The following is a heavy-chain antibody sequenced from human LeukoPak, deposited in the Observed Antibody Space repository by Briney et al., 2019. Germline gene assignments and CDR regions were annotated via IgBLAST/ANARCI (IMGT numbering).Heavy chain of an antibody. CDR1: GFTVSSNY. CDR2: IYSGGST. V-gene: IGHV3-53*01. D-gene: IGHD3-10*01. J-gene: IGHJ4*02. Sequence: GGSLRLSCAASGFTVSSNYMSWVRQAPGKGLEWDSVIYSGGSTYYADSVKGRFTISRDNSKNTLYLQMNSLRAEDTAVYYCATEVITMVRGSKSDYWGQGTLVTVSS. CDR3: ATEVITMVRGSKSDY.